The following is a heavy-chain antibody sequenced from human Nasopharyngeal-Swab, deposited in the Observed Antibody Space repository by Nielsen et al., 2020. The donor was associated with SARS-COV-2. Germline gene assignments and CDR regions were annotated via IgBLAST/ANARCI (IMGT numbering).Heavy chain of an antibody. V-gene: IGHV4-39*01. D-gene: IGHD4/OR15-4a*01. CDR3: ADYGGGF. CDR2: IYYSGMT. Sequence: SEILSLTCTVAGGSVTSSSYYWAWIRQAPGKGLEWIGTIYYSGMTYYNPSLKSRLTISMDTSKNQFSLSLTSATAADTAVYYCADYGGGFWGQGILVTVSS. CDR1: GGSVTSSSYY. J-gene: IGHJ4*02.